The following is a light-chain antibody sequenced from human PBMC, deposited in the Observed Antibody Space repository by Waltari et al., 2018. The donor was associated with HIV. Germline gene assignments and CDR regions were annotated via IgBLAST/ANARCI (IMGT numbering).Light chain of an antibody. V-gene: IGKV1-33*01. CDR2: DAV. Sequence: DTQMTHSPYSLSASVGDRITITCQASQDIGNYLNWYQHKPGKAPKLLIYDAVNLEAGVPSRFRGSGSGTHFTFSISSLQPEDIATYYCQQYYDVVYTFAQGTKLDMK. CDR1: QDIGNY. J-gene: IGKJ2*01. CDR3: QQYYDVVYT.